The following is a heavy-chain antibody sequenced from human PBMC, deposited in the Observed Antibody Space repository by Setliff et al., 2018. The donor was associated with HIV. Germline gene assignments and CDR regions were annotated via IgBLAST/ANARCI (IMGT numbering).Heavy chain of an antibody. CDR3: SKVSEHRTSSGSFYYYMDV. D-gene: IGHD6-6*01. J-gene: IGHJ6*03. V-gene: IGHV1-69*13. CDR1: GGTFNLNA. CDR2: IIPLFGTA. Sequence: SVKVSCKASGGTFNLNAVTWVRQAPGQGLEWVGAIIPLFGTANYAQKFQGRVTITADDSTSTVYMEVRSLRSADTAVYYCSKVSEHRTSSGSFYYYMDVWGEGTTVTVS.